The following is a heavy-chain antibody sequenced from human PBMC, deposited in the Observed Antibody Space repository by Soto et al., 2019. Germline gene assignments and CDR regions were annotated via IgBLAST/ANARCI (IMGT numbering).Heavy chain of an antibody. V-gene: IGHV2-5*02. J-gene: IGHJ3*01. CDR3: ALLSAETGGALAV. D-gene: IGHD7-27*01. Sequence: QITLKESGPTLVKPTQTLTLTCTFSGFSLSTSGVGVGWICQPPGMALNYLAIIYWDDDERYSPSLKSRLTITKATSKIQVFLTMTNMDPVDTATYYCALLSAETGGALAVWGQGTMVTVSS. CDR2: IYWDDDE. CDR1: GFSLSTSGVG.